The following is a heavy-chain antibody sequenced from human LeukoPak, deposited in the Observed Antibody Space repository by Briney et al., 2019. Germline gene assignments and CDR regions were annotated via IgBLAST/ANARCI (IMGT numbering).Heavy chain of an antibody. J-gene: IGHJ4*02. CDR1: GGSFSGYY. CDR3: AREDTAMVSFDY. CDR2: INHSGST. V-gene: IGHV4-34*01. D-gene: IGHD5-18*01. Sequence: SETLSLTCAVYGGSFSGYYWNWIRQPPGKWLEWIGEINHSGSTNYNPSLKSRVTISVDTSKNQFSLKLSSVTAADTAVYYCAREDTAMVSFDYWGQGTLVTVSS.